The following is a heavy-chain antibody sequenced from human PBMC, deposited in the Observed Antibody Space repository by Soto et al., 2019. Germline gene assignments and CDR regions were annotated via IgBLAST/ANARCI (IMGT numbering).Heavy chain of an antibody. D-gene: IGHD2-2*01. CDR3: VAVYCSSSGCLTPLDP. Sequence: QMQLVQSGPEVKKPGTSVKVSCKASGFTFSSSAVQWVRQARGQRLEWIGWIIVGSGETNSAQRLQERVTFTWDMSTSTAYMESSSLRSDDTPLYYCVAVYCSSSGCLTPLDPWGQGTLITVSS. CDR1: GFTFSSSA. V-gene: IGHV1-58*01. J-gene: IGHJ5*02. CDR2: IIVGSGET.